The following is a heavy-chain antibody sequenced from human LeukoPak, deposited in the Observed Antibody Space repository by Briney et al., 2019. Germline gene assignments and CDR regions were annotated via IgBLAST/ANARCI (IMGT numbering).Heavy chain of an antibody. V-gene: IGHV1-2*02. CDR1: GYTFTGYH. CDR2: INPNSGGT. Sequence: ASVKVSCKASGYTFTGYHMHWVRQATGQGLEWMGWINPNSGGTNYQGRVTMTRDTSISTAYMQLSRLRSDDTAMYYCARDVGITVADSFDRWSEGTLVTVSS. D-gene: IGHD6-13*01. CDR3: ARDVGITVADSFDR. J-gene: IGHJ5*02.